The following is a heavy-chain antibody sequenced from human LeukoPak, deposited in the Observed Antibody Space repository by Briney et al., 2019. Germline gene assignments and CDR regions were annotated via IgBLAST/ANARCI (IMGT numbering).Heavy chain of an antibody. CDR3: ARGGYGSAAAGT. D-gene: IGHD6-13*01. Sequence: PGGSLRLSCAASGFTFSSYSMNWVRQAPGKGLEWVSSISSSSSYIYYADSVKGRFTISRDNAKNSLYLQMNSLRAEDTAVYYCARGGYGSAAAGTWSQGTLVTVSS. CDR2: ISSSSSYI. CDR1: GFTFSSYS. V-gene: IGHV3-21*01. J-gene: IGHJ4*02.